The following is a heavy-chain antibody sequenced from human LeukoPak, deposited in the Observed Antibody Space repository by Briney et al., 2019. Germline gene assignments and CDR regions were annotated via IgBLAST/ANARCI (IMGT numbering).Heavy chain of an antibody. CDR3: AKPPPDNYHYYYGMDV. V-gene: IGHV3-30*18. CDR2: ISYDGSNK. Sequence: PGGSLRLSCAASGFTFSSYGMHWVRQAPGKGLEWVAVISYDGSNKYYADSVKGRFTISRDNSKNTLYLQMNSLRAEDTAVYYCAKPPPDNYHYYYGMDVWGQGTTVTVSS. CDR1: GFTFSSYG. J-gene: IGHJ6*02.